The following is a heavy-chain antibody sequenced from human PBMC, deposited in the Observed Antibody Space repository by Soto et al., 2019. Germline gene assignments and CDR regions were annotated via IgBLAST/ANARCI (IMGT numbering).Heavy chain of an antibody. J-gene: IGHJ5*02. V-gene: IGHV3-23*01. CDR3: AKNQGVELVPLATVDWFDP. Sequence: GSLILSCAXSGFIFENFGMSWVRQAPGKGLEWISSISGSGFKKYYADSVKGRFTISRDNSKSTVYLELNNLSAEDTAVYHCAKNQGVELVPLATVDWFDPWGQGSVVTVSS. D-gene: IGHD1-26*01. CDR1: GFIFENFG. CDR2: ISGSGFKK.